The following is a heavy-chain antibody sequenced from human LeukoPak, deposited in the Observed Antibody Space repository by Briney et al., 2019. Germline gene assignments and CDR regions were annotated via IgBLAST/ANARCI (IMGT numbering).Heavy chain of an antibody. CDR1: GFTFDDYA. CDR2: ISWNSGSI. Sequence: PGRSLRLSCAASGFTFDDYAMHWVRQAPGKGLEWVSGISWNSGSIGYADSVKGRFTISRDNSKNTLYLQMNSLRAEDTAVYYCAKDKGTYYDILTGYVLDYWGQGTLVTVSS. V-gene: IGHV3-9*01. CDR3: AKDKGTYYDILTGYVLDY. D-gene: IGHD3-9*01. J-gene: IGHJ4*02.